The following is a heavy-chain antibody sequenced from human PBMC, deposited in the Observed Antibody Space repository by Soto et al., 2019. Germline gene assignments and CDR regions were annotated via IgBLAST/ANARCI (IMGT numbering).Heavy chain of an antibody. J-gene: IGHJ4*02. D-gene: IGHD6-19*01. CDR1: GFIFSTYS. Sequence: PGGSLRLSCGTSGFIFSTYSMSWVRQAPGKGLEWVANIKQDASEKYYVDSVKGRFTISRDNAKNSLSLQMNSLRAEDTAVYYCARYFRGSGRYFFDYWGQGTLVTVSS. CDR2: IKQDASEK. CDR3: ARYFRGSGRYFFDY. V-gene: IGHV3-7*01.